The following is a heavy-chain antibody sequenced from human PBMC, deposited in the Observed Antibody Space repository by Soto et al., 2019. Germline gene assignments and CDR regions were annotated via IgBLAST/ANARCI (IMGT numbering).Heavy chain of an antibody. Sequence: ASVKVSCKASGYTFTSYGISCVRQAPGQGLEWMGWISAYNGNTNYAQKLQGRVTMTTDTSTSTAYMELRSLRSDDTAVYYCAINVVVVAAGEWFDPWGQGTLVTVS. CDR2: ISAYNGNT. V-gene: IGHV1-18*01. D-gene: IGHD2-15*01. CDR3: AINVVVVAAGEWFDP. J-gene: IGHJ5*02. CDR1: GYTFTSYG.